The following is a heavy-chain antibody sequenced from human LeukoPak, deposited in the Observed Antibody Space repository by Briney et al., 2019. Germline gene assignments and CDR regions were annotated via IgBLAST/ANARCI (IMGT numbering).Heavy chain of an antibody. J-gene: IGHJ4*02. CDR3: ARDRTFSSSWPQTFDY. V-gene: IGHV3-48*04. CDR1: RFTFNTYN. D-gene: IGHD6-13*01. Sequence: GGSLRLSCAASRFTFNTYNMNWVRQAPGKGLEWVSYISSSSSTIYYADSVKDRFTISRDNAKNSLFLQMNSLGAEDTAVYYCARDRTFSSSWPQTFDYWGRGTPVTVSS. CDR2: ISSSSSTI.